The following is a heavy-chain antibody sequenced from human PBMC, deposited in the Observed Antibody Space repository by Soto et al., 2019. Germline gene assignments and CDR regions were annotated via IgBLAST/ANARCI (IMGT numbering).Heavy chain of an antibody. CDR2: ISYDGSNK. D-gene: IGHD3-22*01. V-gene: IGHV3-30-3*01. CDR1: GFTFSSYA. Sequence: GGSLRLSCAASGFTFSSYAMHWVRQAPGKGLEWVAVISYDGSNKYYADSVKGRFTISRDNSKNTLYLQINSLRAEDTAVYYCARDYGAGYYDSSGYFDYWGQGTLVTVSS. J-gene: IGHJ4*02. CDR3: ARDYGAGYYDSSGYFDY.